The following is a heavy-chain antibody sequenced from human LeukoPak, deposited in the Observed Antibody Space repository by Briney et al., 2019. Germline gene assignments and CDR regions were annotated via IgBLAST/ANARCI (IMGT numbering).Heavy chain of an antibody. J-gene: IGHJ4*02. V-gene: IGHV4-59*01. CDR2: IYYSGGT. CDR1: GGSISNYY. CDR3: ARALRLGTGYYDY. Sequence: PSETLSLTCTVSGGSISNYYRSWIRQPPGKGLEWIGYIYYSGGTNYNPSLKSRVTISVDTSKNQFSLKLSSVTAADTAVYYCARALRLGTGYYDYWGQGTLVTVSS. D-gene: IGHD1-1*01.